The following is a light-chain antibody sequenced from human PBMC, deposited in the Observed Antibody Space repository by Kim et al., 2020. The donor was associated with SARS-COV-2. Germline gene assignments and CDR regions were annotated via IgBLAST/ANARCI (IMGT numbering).Light chain of an antibody. CDR3: QQYNSQLT. CDR2: DAS. J-gene: IGKJ4*01. CDR1: QSISSW. V-gene: IGKV1-5*01. Sequence: SASVGGRVTITCRASQSISSWLAWYQQKPGKAPKLLIYDASSLESGVPSRFSGSGSGTEFTLTISSLQPDDFATYYCQQYNSQLTFGGGTKVDIK.